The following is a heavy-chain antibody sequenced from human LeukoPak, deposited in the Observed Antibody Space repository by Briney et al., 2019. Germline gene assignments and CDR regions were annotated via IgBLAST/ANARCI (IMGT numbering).Heavy chain of an antibody. CDR1: GGSISSGAYY. V-gene: IGHV4-31*01. CDR3: ARGEYYGSGSYYPGDY. Sequence: SETLSLTCTVSGGSISSGAYYWSWIRQHPGKGLEWIGYIHNSGSTYYNPSLKSPVSISVDTSKSHFSLRLSSVTAADTAVYYCARGEYYGSGSYYPGDYWGQGTLVTVSS. CDR2: IHNSGST. D-gene: IGHD3-10*01. J-gene: IGHJ4*02.